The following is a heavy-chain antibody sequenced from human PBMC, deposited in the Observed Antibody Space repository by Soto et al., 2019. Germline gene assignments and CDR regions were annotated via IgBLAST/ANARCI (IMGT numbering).Heavy chain of an antibody. CDR2: IYYSGNT. V-gene: IGHV4-59*01. Sequence: SETLSLTSTVSGGSISYYSCSCIRQPPGKGLVWIGSIYYSGNTLYNPSLKRRVTISVDTSMNQFSLTLDSVTAVDWAVYYCVRGGYVHAFDYWGQGALVTVS. CDR1: GGSISYYS. CDR3: VRGGYVHAFDY. J-gene: IGHJ4*02. D-gene: IGHD5-12*01.